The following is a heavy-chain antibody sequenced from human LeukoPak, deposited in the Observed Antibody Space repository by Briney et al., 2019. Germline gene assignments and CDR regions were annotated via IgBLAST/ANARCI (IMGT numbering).Heavy chain of an antibody. CDR3: ARTIYDFWSGYYGDYYYGMDV. J-gene: IGHJ6*02. D-gene: IGHD3-3*01. Sequence: GASVKVSCKASGYTFTSYGISWVRRAPGQGLEWMGWISAYNGNTNYAQKLQGRVTMTTDTSTSTAYMELRSLRSDDTAVYYCARTIYDFWSGYYGDYYYGMDVWGQGTTVTVSS. CDR1: GYTFTSYG. CDR2: ISAYNGNT. V-gene: IGHV1-18*01.